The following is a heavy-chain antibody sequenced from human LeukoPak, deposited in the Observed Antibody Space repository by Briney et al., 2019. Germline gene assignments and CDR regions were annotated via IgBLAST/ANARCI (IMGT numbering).Heavy chain of an antibody. D-gene: IGHD3-22*01. CDR1: GFTFSSYG. V-gene: IGHV3-23*01. CDR2: ISGSGGST. CDR3: AKGREYYDSSGSDY. Sequence: PGGSLRLSCAASGFTFSSYGMSWVRQAPGKGLEWVSAISGSGGSTYYADSVKGRFTISRDNSKNTLYLQMNSLRAEDTAVYYCAKGREYYDSSGSDYWGQGTLVTVSS. J-gene: IGHJ4*02.